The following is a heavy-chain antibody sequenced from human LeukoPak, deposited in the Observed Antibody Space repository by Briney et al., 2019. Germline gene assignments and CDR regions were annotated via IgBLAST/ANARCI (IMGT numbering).Heavy chain of an antibody. CDR3: AKGRGNLVGATPIDY. D-gene: IGHD1-26*01. V-gene: IGHV3-9*01. Sequence: GGSLRLSCAASGFTFDDYAMDWVRQAPGKGLEWVSGISWNSGSMGYADSVKGRFTISRDNAKNSLYLQMNSLRTEDTALYYCAKGRGNLVGATPIDYWGQGTLVTVSS. CDR2: ISWNSGSM. J-gene: IGHJ4*02. CDR1: GFTFDDYA.